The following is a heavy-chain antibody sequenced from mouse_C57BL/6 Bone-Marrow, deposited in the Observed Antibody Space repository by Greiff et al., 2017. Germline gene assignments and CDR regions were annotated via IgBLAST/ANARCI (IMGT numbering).Heavy chain of an antibody. CDR1: GFTFSDYG. D-gene: IGHD2-3*01. J-gene: IGHJ2*01. V-gene: IGHV5-17*01. CDR3: ATYDGYFFDY. CDR2: ISSGSSTI. Sequence: EVKLVESGGGLVKPGGSLKLSCAASGFTFSDYGMHWVRQAPEKGLEWVAYISSGSSTIYYADTVKGRFTISRDNAKNTLFLQMTSLRSEDTAMYYCATYDGYFFDYWGQGTTLTVSS.